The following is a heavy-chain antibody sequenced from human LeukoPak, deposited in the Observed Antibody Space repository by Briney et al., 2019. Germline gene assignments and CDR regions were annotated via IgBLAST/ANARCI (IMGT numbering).Heavy chain of an antibody. CDR3: AREGAVAVEGVNY. J-gene: IGHJ4*02. CDR2: ISWNSGSI. Sequence: GRSLRLSCAASGFTFDDYAMHWVRQAPGKGLEWVSGISWNSGSIGYADSVKGRFTISRDNAKNPLYLQMNSLRAEDTAVYYCAREGAVAVEGVNYWGQGTLVTVSS. CDR1: GFTFDDYA. D-gene: IGHD6-19*01. V-gene: IGHV3-9*01.